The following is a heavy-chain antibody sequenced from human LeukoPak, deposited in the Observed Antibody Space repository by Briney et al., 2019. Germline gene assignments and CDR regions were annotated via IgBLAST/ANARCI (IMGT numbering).Heavy chain of an antibody. D-gene: IGHD3-9*01. V-gene: IGHV3-48*01. CDR3: AKEPRVRYFDWLFDP. CDR2: ISSSSSTI. CDR1: GFTFSSYS. Sequence: GGSLRLSCAASGFTFSSYSMNWVRQAPGKGLEWVSYISSSSSTIYYADSVKGRFTISRDNSKNTLYLQMNSLRAEDTAVYYCAKEPRVRYFDWLFDPWGQGTLVTVSS. J-gene: IGHJ5*02.